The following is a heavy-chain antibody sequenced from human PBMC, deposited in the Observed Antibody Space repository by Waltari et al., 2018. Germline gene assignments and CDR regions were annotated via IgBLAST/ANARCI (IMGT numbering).Heavy chain of an antibody. V-gene: IGHV3-30-3*01. J-gene: IGHJ2*01. Sequence: QVQLVESGGGVVQPGRSLRLSCAASGFTFSSYAMHWVRQAPGKGLEWVAVISYDGSNKSYADSVKGRFTISRDNSKNTLYLQMNSLRAEDTAVYYCARKEKAGTWYFDLWGRGTLVTVSS. CDR2: ISYDGSNK. CDR3: ARKEKAGTWYFDL. CDR1: GFTFSSYA. D-gene: IGHD6-19*01.